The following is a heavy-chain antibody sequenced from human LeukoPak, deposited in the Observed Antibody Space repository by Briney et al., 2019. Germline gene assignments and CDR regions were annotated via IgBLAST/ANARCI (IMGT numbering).Heavy chain of an antibody. D-gene: IGHD3-16*01. CDR2: IWYDGSNK. CDR3: ARARGTLGSLASQYYYYYYMDV. Sequence: PGGSLRLSCAASGFTFSSYGMHWVRQAPGKGLEWVAVIWYDGSNKYYADSVKGRFTISRDNSKNTLYLQMNSLRAEDTAVYYCARARGTLGSLASQYYYYYYMDVWGKGTTVTVSS. V-gene: IGHV3-33*01. J-gene: IGHJ6*03. CDR1: GFTFSSYG.